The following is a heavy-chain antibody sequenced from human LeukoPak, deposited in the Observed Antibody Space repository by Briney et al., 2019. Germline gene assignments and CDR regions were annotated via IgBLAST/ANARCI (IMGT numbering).Heavy chain of an antibody. CDR1: GFTFDDYA. CDR3: VKDGGRDTAAAYY. CDR2: ILRNSGSI. Sequence: PGRSLRLSCAASGFTFDDYAMHWVRQAPGKGLEGVSGILRNSGSIGYADSVKGRFTISRDDAKNYLYLQMNSLRAEDTALYYCVKDGGRDTAAAYYWGQGTLVSVSS. D-gene: IGHD6-13*01. V-gene: IGHV3-9*01. J-gene: IGHJ4*02.